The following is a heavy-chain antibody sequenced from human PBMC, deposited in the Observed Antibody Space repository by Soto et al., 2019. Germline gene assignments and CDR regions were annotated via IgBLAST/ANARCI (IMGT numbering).Heavy chain of an antibody. Sequence: GGSLRLSCAASGFTFSTYAMAWVRQTPGEGLQWVSSLTGSGISVYYADSVRGRFTISRDNSRNTLYLEMNILRAEDTAVYYCAKYLLPPVPYFDYWGQGSLVTVSS. CDR3: AKYLLPPVPYFDY. J-gene: IGHJ4*02. CDR2: LTGSGISV. CDR1: GFTFSTYA. V-gene: IGHV3-23*01.